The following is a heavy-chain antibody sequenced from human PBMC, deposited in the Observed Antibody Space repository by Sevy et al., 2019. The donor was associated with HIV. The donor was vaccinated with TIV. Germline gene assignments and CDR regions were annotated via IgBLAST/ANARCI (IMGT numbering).Heavy chain of an antibody. CDR3: AKDRGRIAVAGIRGLDY. V-gene: IGHV3-30*18. D-gene: IGHD6-19*01. CDR2: ISYDGSNK. J-gene: IGHJ4*02. CDR1: GFIFSDYG. Sequence: GGSLRLSCAASGFIFSDYGMHWVRQAPGKGLEWVAVISYDGSNKYYADSVKGRFTISRDNSKNTLYLQMNSLRAEDTAVYYCAKDRGRIAVAGIRGLDYWGQGTLVTVSS.